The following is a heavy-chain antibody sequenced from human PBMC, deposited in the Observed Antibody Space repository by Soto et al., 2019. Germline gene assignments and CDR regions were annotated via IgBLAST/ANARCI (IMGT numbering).Heavy chain of an antibody. CDR2: INHSGST. D-gene: IGHD3-3*01. CDR1: GGSFSGYY. V-gene: IGHV4-34*01. CDR3: ARGAGFWSGYYTERRTYFDY. Sequence: SETLSLTCAVYGGSFSGYYWSWSRQPPGKGLEWIGEINHSGSTNYNPSLKSRVTISVDTSKNQFSLKLSSVTAADTAVYYCARGAGFWSGYYTERRTYFDYWGQGTLVTVSS. J-gene: IGHJ4*02.